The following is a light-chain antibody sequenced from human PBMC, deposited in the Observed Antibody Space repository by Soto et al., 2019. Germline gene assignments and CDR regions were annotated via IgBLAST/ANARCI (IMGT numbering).Light chain of an antibody. V-gene: IGKV3-15*01. CDR2: GAS. CDR1: QSVSSSY. Sequence: EIVMTQSPATLSVSPGERATLSCRASQSVSSSYLAWYQQKPGQSPRLLISGASTREAGIPGRFSGSGSGTEFTLTISSLQSEDFAVYYCQQYNDWPPKITFGQGTRLEIK. J-gene: IGKJ5*01. CDR3: QQYNDWPPKIT.